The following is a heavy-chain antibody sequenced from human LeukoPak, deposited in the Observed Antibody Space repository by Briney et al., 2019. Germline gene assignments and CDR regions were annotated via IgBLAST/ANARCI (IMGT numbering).Heavy chain of an antibody. D-gene: IGHD2-15*01. CDR2: ISSSSAYI. CDR1: GFTFNIYS. J-gene: IGHJ4*02. Sequence: PGGSLRLSCAVSGFTFNIYSMNWVRQAPGKGLEWVSSISSSSAYIYYADSVKGRFTISRDNAKNSLYLQMNSLRADDTAVYYCAKGRALEVVAAFNYWGQGTVVTVSS. CDR3: AKGRALEVVAAFNY. V-gene: IGHV3-21*04.